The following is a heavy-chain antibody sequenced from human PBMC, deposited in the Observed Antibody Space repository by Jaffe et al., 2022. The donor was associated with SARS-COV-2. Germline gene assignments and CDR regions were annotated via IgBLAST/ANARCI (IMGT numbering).Heavy chain of an antibody. CDR2: ISGSGGST. D-gene: IGHD2-15*01. CDR1: GFTFSSYA. Sequence: EVQLLESGGGLVQPGGSLRLSCAASGFTFSSYAMSWVRQAPGKGLEWVSAISGSGGSTYYADSVKGRFTISRDNSKNTLYLQMNSLRAEDTAVYYCAKAGRYCSGGSCYSYYYYGMDVWGQGTTVTVSS. CDR3: AKAGRYCSGGSCYSYYYYGMDV. J-gene: IGHJ6*02. V-gene: IGHV3-23*01.